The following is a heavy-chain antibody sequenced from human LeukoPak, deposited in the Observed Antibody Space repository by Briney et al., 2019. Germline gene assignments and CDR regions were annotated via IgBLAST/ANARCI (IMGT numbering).Heavy chain of an antibody. J-gene: IGHJ5*02. D-gene: IGHD2-2*02. CDR1: GYSIISGYS. CDR2: FHYSGST. Sequence: PSETLSLTCTVSGYSIISGYSWEWIRQPPGKGLEWIGSFHYSGSTYYNPSLRSRVTISGDTSKNQFSLRLSSVTAADTAVYYCARAYCSSTSCYTEGWFGPWGQGTLVTVSS. V-gene: IGHV4-38-2*02. CDR3: ARAYCSSTSCYTEGWFGP.